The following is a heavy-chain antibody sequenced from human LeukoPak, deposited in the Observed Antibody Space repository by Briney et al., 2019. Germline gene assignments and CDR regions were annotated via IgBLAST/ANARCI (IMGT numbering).Heavy chain of an antibody. CDR2: IIPIFGTA. Sequence: ASVKASCKASGGTFSSYAISWVRQAPGQGLEWMGGIIPIFGTANYAQKFQGRVTITADESTSTAYMELSSLRSEDTAVYYCARDSGGHYYDSSGYYYWGQGTLVTVSS. CDR1: GGTFSSYA. J-gene: IGHJ4*02. V-gene: IGHV1-69*13. CDR3: ARDSGGHYYDSSGYYY. D-gene: IGHD3-22*01.